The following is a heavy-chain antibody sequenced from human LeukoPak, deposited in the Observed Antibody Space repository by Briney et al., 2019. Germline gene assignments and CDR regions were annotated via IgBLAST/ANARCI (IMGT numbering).Heavy chain of an antibody. V-gene: IGHV4-31*03. J-gene: IGHJ4*02. CDR3: ARDTSGYTQLDY. CDR2: IHHSGST. Sequence: ASETLSLTCTVSGGSISSGGYYWSWIRQHPGKSLEWIGYIHHSGSTYYNPSLKSRVAMSVDTSNNQFSLKLSSVTAADTAVYYCARDTSGYTQLDYWGQGTLVTVSS. D-gene: IGHD3-22*01. CDR1: GGSISSGGYY.